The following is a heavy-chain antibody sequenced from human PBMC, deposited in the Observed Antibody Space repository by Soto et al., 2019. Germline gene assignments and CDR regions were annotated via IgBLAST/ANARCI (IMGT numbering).Heavy chain of an antibody. CDR1: SGSMDSTNFY. D-gene: IGHD7-27*01. V-gene: IGHV4-39*01. CDR3: ARHGPWAPLDD. Sequence: PSETLSLTCSVSSGSMDSTNFYWAWIRQPPGGGGLEWIASRYHRGNAFYSSSLKSRVTISVDTSANQFSLEVSSVTAADTAVYYCARHGPWAPLDDWGQGILVTVSS. J-gene: IGHJ4*02. CDR2: RYHRGNA.